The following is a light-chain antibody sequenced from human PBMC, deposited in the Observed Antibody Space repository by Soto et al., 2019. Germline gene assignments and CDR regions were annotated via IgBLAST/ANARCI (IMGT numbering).Light chain of an antibody. CDR2: WAS. CDR3: QQYYSSLT. Sequence: DIVMTQSPDSLAVSLGERATINCKSSQSVLYTSNNKNYLAWYQQKPGQPPRLLIYWASTRESGVPDRFSGSGSGTDFTLTIGSLQAEDVAIYYCQQYYSSLTFGQGTKWISN. V-gene: IGKV4-1*01. J-gene: IGKJ1*01. CDR1: QSVLYTSNNKNY.